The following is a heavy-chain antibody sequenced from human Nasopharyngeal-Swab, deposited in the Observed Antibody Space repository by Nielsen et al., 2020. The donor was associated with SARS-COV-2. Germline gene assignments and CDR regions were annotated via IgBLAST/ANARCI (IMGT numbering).Heavy chain of an antibody. V-gene: IGHV1-24*01. CDR1: GYTFTSYG. CDR3: ATSLNYYYGMDV. J-gene: IGHJ6*02. CDR2: FDPEDGET. Sequence: ASVKVSCKASGYTFTSYGISWVRQAPGKGLEWMGGFDPEDGETIYAQKFQGRVTMTEDTSTDTAYMELSSLRSEDTAVYYCATSLNYYYGMDVWGQGTTVTVSS.